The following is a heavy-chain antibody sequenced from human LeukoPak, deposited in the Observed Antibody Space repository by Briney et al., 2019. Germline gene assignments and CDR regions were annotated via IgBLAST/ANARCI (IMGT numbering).Heavy chain of an antibody. D-gene: IGHD3-22*01. J-gene: IGHJ3*02. V-gene: IGHV1-8*03. CDR2: MNPNSGNT. CDR3: AILYYYDSSGYYYGAFDI. Sequence: ASVKVSCKASGYTFTSYYMHWVRQAPGQGLEWMGWMNPNSGNTGYAQKFQGRVTITRNTSISTAYMELSSLRSEDTAVYYCAILYYYDSSGYYYGAFDIWGQGTMVTVSS. CDR1: GYTFTSYY.